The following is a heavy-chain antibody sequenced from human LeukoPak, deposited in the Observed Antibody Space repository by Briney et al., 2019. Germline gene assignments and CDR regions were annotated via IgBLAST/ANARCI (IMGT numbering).Heavy chain of an antibody. CDR3: ARRYCSSTSCRYNWFDP. D-gene: IGHD2-2*01. V-gene: IGHV1-8*01. CDR1: GYTFTSYD. CDR2: MNPNSGNT. J-gene: IGHJ5*02. Sequence: ASVKVSCTASGYTFTSYDINWVRQATGQGLEWMGWMNPNSGNTGYAQKFQGRVTMTRNTSISTAYMELSSLRSEDTAVYYCARRYCSSTSCRYNWFDPWGQGTLVTVSS.